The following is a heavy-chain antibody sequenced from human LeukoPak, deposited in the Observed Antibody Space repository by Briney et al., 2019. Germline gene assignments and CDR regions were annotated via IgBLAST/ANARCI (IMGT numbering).Heavy chain of an antibody. J-gene: IGHJ4*02. CDR1: GYTFTTYD. Sequence: ASVNVSCKASGYTFTTYDINWVRQATGQGLEWMGWINPDSGNTGYAQKFQGRVTMTRNTSISTAYMELSSLRSEDTAVYYCARAYRGRGNYSEGPDYWGQGTLVTVSS. D-gene: IGHD2-15*01. V-gene: IGHV1-8*01. CDR3: ARAYRGRGNYSEGPDY. CDR2: INPDSGNT.